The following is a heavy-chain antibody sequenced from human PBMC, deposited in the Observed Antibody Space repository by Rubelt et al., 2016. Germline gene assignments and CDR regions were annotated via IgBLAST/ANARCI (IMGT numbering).Heavy chain of an antibody. V-gene: IGHV3-33*01. Sequence: GMGLEWVAVIWHDGTDKYYADSVKGRFTISRDNSKNTLFLQMNSLRVEDTAVHYCARGDIVVVAAANYYYYGMDVWGQGTTVTVSS. J-gene: IGHJ6*02. CDR2: IWHDGTDK. CDR3: ARGDIVVVAAANYYYYGMDV. D-gene: IGHD2-2*01.